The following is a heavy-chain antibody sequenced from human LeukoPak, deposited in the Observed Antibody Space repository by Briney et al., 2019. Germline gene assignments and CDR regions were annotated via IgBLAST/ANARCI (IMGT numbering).Heavy chain of an antibody. CDR1: RASISSYY. V-gene: IGHV4-4*07. Sequence: PSETLSLTCTVSRASISSYYWSWMRQPAGKGLEWIGRIYTSGSTNYNPSLKSRVTMSVDTSKNQFSLQLRCVTAADKAVYYCARVRQWLRFNWGQGTLVTVSS. CDR3: ARVRQWLRFN. J-gene: IGHJ4*02. D-gene: IGHD5-12*01. CDR2: IYTSGST.